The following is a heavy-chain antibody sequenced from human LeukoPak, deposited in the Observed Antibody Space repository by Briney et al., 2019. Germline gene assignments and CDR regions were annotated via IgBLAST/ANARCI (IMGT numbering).Heavy chain of an antibody. CDR3: ARDDDIVVVPAAMGVAFDI. J-gene: IGHJ3*02. CDR2: IKQDGSEK. Sequence: GGSLRLSCAASGFTFSSYWMSWVRQAPGKGLEWVANIKQDGSEKYYVDSVKGRFTTSRDNAKNSLYLQMNSLRAEDTAVYYCARDDDIVVVPAAMGVAFDIWGQGTMVTVSS. CDR1: GFTFSSYW. V-gene: IGHV3-7*03. D-gene: IGHD2-2*01.